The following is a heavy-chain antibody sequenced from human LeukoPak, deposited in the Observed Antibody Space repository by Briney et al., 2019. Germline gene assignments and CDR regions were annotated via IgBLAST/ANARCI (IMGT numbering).Heavy chain of an antibody. J-gene: IGHJ1*01. CDR3: TRGSGSYVH. CDR1: GYSFTKHW. D-gene: IGHD6-19*01. Sequence: GESLKISCKGSGYSFTKHWIAWVRQMPGKGLKWMGIIFPGDSDTRYSPSFQGQVTISADKSISTAYLQWSSLKASDAAMYYCTRGSGSYVHWGQGTLVTVSS. CDR2: IFPGDSDT. V-gene: IGHV5-51*01.